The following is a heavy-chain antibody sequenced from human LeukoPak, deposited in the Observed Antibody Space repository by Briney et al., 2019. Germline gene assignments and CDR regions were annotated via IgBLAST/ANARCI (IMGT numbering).Heavy chain of an antibody. J-gene: IGHJ4*02. Sequence: SVTVSCKASGGTFINYAISWVRQAPGQGLEWMGGIIPIFGTANYAQKFQGRVTITADKSTSTAYMELSSLRSEDTAVYYCARVRVSHYYGSGSYYNVAFDYWGQGTLVTVSS. CDR3: ARVRVSHYYGSGSYYNVAFDY. CDR1: GGTFINYA. D-gene: IGHD3-10*01. V-gene: IGHV1-69*06. CDR2: IIPIFGTA.